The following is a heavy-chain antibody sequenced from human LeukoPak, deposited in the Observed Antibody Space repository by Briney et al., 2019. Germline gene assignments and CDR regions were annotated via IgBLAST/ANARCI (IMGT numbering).Heavy chain of an antibody. CDR2: IYTSGST. D-gene: IGHD3-10*01. J-gene: IGHJ4*02. Sequence: SETLSLTCTVSGDSISNYYWSWIRQPAGKGLEWIGRIYTSGSTNYNPSLKSRVTMSVDTSKNQFSLKLSSVTAADTAVYYCARGLRGWSGGAHTWYYFDCWGQGTLVTVSS. CDR3: ARGLRGWSGGAHTWYYFDC. CDR1: GDSISNYY. V-gene: IGHV4-4*07.